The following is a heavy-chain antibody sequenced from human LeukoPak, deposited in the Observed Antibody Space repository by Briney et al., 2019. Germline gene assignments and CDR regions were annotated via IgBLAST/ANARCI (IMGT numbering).Heavy chain of an antibody. D-gene: IGHD6-19*01. CDR1: GFTFSSYG. CDR2: IWNDASHD. Sequence: GGSLRLSCAASGFTFSSYGMHWVRQAPGKGLEWVAVIWNDASHDNYVDSVKGRFTISRDNAKNSLYLQMNSLRAKDTAVYYCARDSYAVAGLSFDYWGQGTLVTVSS. CDR3: ARDSYAVAGLSFDY. V-gene: IGHV3-33*01. J-gene: IGHJ4*02.